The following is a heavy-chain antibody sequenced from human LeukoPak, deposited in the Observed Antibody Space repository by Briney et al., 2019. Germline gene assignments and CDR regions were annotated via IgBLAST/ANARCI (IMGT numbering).Heavy chain of an antibody. CDR2: INPNSGGT. D-gene: IGHD3-10*01. CDR1: GYTFTGYY. J-gene: IGHJ6*02. CDR3: ARASSWYYYGMDV. V-gene: IGHV1-2*02. Sequence: GASVKVSCKASGYTFTGYYMHWVRQAPGQGLEWMGWINPNSGGTNYAQKFQRRVTMTSDTSISTAYMELSRLRSDDTAVYYCARASSWYYYGMDVWGQGTTVTVSS.